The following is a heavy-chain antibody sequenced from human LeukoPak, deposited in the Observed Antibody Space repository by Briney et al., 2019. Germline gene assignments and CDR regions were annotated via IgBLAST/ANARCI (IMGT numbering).Heavy chain of an antibody. CDR3: ARDGYSSGTSGFDY. CDR2: ISYDGSNK. J-gene: IGHJ4*02. V-gene: IGHV3-30*04. Sequence: GSLRLSCAASGFTFSSYAMHWVRQAPGKGLEWVAVISYDGSNKYYADSVKGRFTISRDNSKNTLYLQMNSLRAEDTAVYYCARDGYSSGTSGFDYWGQGTLVTVSS. D-gene: IGHD6-19*01. CDR1: GFTFSSYA.